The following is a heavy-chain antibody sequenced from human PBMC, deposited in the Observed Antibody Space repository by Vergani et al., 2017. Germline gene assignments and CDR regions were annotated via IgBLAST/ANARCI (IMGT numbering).Heavy chain of an antibody. V-gene: IGHV4-4*07. CDR1: GGSISSYY. CDR3: ARARSSWGSRNYYYYLDV. Sequence: QVQLQESGPGLVKPSETLSLTCTVSGGSISSYYWSWIRQPAGKGMEWVGRIYTSGSTNYNPSPKSRVTISVDTAKNQFSLKLSSVTAADTAVYYCARARSSWGSRNYYYYLDVWGKGTTVTVSS. D-gene: IGHD7-27*01. J-gene: IGHJ6*03. CDR2: IYTSGST.